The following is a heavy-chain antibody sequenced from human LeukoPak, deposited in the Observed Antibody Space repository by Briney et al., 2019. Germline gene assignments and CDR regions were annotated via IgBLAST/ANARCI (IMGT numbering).Heavy chain of an antibody. CDR1: GFTFSNAW. CDR3: TTGTNYDYVWGSYRYRDY. V-gene: IGHV3-15*01. Sequence: GGSLRLSCAASGFTFSNAWMSWVRQAPGKGLEWVGRIKSKTDGGTTDYAAPVKGRFTISRDDSKNTLYLQMNSLKTEDTAVYYCTTGTNYDYVWGSYRYRDYWGQGTLVTVSS. D-gene: IGHD3-16*02. J-gene: IGHJ4*02. CDR2: IKSKTDGGTT.